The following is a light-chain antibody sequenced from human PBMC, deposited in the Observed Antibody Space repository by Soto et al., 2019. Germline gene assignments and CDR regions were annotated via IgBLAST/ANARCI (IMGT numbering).Light chain of an antibody. Sequence: QSVLTQPPSVSAAPGQKVTISCSGSSSSIENNYVSWYQQLPGTAPKPLIYDNNKRPSGIPDRFSGSKSGTSATLGITGLQTGDEADYYCGTWDSSLSAVVFGGGTKLTVL. V-gene: IGLV1-51*01. CDR1: SSSIENNY. CDR2: DNN. J-gene: IGLJ2*01. CDR3: GTWDSSLSAVV.